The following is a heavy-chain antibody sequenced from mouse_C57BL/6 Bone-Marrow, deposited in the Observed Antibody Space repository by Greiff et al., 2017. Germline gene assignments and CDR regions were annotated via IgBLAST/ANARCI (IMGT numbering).Heavy chain of an antibody. Sequence: QVHVKQPGAELVKPGASVKLSCKASGYTFTSYWMHWVKQRPGRGLEWIGRIDPNSGGTKYNEKFKSKATLTVDKPSSTAYMQLSSLTSEDSAVYYCARRRIYYDYHYYYAMDYWGQGTSVTVSS. CDR2: IDPNSGGT. V-gene: IGHV1-72*01. D-gene: IGHD2-4*01. CDR3: ARRRIYYDYHYYYAMDY. CDR1: GYTFTSYW. J-gene: IGHJ4*01.